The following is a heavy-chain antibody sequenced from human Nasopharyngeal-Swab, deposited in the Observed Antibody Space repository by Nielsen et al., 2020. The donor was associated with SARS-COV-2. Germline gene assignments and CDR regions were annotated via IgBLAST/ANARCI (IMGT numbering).Heavy chain of an antibody. CDR2: FDPEDGET. CDR3: ATVETGPGLPFDY. J-gene: IGHJ4*02. CDR1: GYTLTELS. Sequence: ASVNVSCKVSGYTLTELSMHWVRQAPGKGLEWMGGFDPEDGETIYAQKFQGRVTMTEDTSTDTAYMELSSLRSEDTAVYYCATVETGPGLPFDYWGQGTLVTVSS. V-gene: IGHV1-24*01. D-gene: IGHD5-18*01.